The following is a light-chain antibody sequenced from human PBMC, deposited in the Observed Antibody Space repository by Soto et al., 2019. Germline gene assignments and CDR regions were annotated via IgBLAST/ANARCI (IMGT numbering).Light chain of an antibody. CDR3: QQYDNLPPHT. Sequence: DIQMTPSPSSLSASVGDRVTITCQASQDISNYLNWYQQKPGKAPKLLIYDASNLETGVPSRFSGSGSGTDFTFTISSLQPEDIATYYCQQYDNLPPHTFGQGTKLEIK. V-gene: IGKV1-33*01. CDR2: DAS. CDR1: QDISNY. J-gene: IGKJ2*01.